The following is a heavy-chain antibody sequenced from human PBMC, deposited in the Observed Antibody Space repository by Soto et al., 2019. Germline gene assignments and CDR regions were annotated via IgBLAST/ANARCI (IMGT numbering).Heavy chain of an antibody. Sequence: GSLRLSCAASGFTFSGSAMHWVRQASGKGLEWVGRIRSKANSYATAYAASVKGRFTISRDDSKNTAYLQMNSLKTEDTAVYYCTRHVKNYYDSSGYYYGNNWFDPWGQGTLVTVSS. CDR1: GFTFSGSA. V-gene: IGHV3-73*01. CDR3: TRHVKNYYDSSGYYYGNNWFDP. J-gene: IGHJ5*02. CDR2: IRSKANSYAT. D-gene: IGHD3-22*01.